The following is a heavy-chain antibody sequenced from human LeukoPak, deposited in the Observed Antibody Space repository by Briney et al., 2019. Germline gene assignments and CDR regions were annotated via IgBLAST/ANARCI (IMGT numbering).Heavy chain of an antibody. CDR2: IKQDGSEK. J-gene: IGHJ6*03. CDR3: ARETGGYDFWSGYPSGYMDV. D-gene: IGHD3-3*01. Sequence: GGSLRLSCAASGFTFSSYWMSWVRQAPGKGLEWVANIKQDGSEKYYVDSVEGRFTISRDNAKNSLYLQMNSLRAEDTAVYYCARETGGYDFWSGYPSGYMDVWGKGTTVTVSS. V-gene: IGHV3-7*01. CDR1: GFTFSSYW.